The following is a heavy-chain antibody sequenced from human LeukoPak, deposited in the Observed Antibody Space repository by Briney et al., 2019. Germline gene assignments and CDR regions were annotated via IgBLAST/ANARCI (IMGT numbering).Heavy chain of an antibody. CDR1: GGSFSNYA. Sequence: ASVKVSCKASGGSFSNYAISWVRQAPGQGLEWMGGIVPILSTTNYARKFQGRVTMTAGESTSTAYMELSSLRSDDTAVYYCARGPPPYTEGDLFYYYGLDVWGQGTTVTVSS. CDR3: ARGPPPYTEGDLFYYYGLDV. CDR2: IVPILSTT. J-gene: IGHJ6*02. D-gene: IGHD3-16*01. V-gene: IGHV1-69*13.